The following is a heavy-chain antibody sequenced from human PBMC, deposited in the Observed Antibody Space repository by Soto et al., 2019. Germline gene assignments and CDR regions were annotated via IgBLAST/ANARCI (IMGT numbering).Heavy chain of an antibody. CDR3: AKDPQGWLRPRGHYFDY. CDR1: GFTFSSYA. V-gene: IGHV3-23*01. Sequence: EVQLLESGGGLVQPGGSLRLSCAASGFTFSSYAMSWVRQAPGKGLEWVSAISGSGGSTYYADSVKGRFTISRDNSKNTLYXQMNXLXAEDTAVYYCAKDPQGWLRPRGHYFDYWGQGTLVTVSS. CDR2: ISGSGGST. D-gene: IGHD5-12*01. J-gene: IGHJ4*02.